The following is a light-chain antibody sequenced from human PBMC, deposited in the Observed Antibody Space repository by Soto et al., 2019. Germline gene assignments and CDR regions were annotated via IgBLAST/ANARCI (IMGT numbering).Light chain of an antibody. CDR2: GNN. J-gene: IGLJ1*01. Sequence: QSVLTQPPSVSGAPGQSVTISCTGSSSNIGADYDVHWYQQRPGTAPKLLIFGNNNRPSGVPDRFSGSKSGTSASLAITGLQAEDEGDYYCQSYDSTLSDRYVFGTGTKVTVL. CDR1: SSNIGADYD. V-gene: IGLV1-40*01. CDR3: QSYDSTLSDRYV.